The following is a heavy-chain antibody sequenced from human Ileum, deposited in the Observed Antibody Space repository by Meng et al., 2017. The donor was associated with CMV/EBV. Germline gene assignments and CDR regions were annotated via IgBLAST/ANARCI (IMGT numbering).Heavy chain of an antibody. CDR3: ARGPGASTREGFDL. V-gene: IGHV4-4*07. J-gene: IGHJ4*02. CDR2: FNSSDTY. CDR1: VRSIKYYF. Sequence: SGHGWLHPSVSPTSTSTTSVRSIKYYFSIWSRHSAGTGLECIGRFNSSDTYNSHPSLNSRVTMSLYTSKKQFSLILCSVTAADTARYYCARGPGASTREGFDLWGLGTLVTVSS. D-gene: IGHD1-26*01.